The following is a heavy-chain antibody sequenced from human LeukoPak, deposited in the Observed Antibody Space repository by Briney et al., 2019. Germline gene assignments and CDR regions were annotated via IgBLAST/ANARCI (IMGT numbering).Heavy chain of an antibody. CDR3: AREEWYYFDY. CDR1: GFTFNTYA. J-gene: IGHJ4*02. CDR2: IPCDGSNK. V-gene: IGHV3-30-3*01. D-gene: IGHD3-3*01. Sequence: GGSLRLSCVASGFTFNTYAIHWVRQAPGKGLEWVAVIPCDGSNKYYEDSVKGRFTISRDNSKNTLYLQMNSLRAEDMAVYYCAREEWYYFDYWGQGTLVTVSS.